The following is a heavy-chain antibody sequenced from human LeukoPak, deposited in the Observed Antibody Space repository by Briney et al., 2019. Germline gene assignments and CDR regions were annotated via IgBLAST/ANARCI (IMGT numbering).Heavy chain of an antibody. CDR2: ISYDGSNK. V-gene: IGHV3-30*04. Sequence: GGSLRLSCAASGFTFSSYAMHWVRQAPGKGLEWVAVISYDGSNKYYADSVKGRFTISRDNAKNTLYLQMNSLRAEDTAVSYCAAHSSGSYLPDYWGQGTLVTVSS. J-gene: IGHJ4*02. CDR3: AAHSSGSYLPDY. D-gene: IGHD1-26*01. CDR1: GFTFSSYA.